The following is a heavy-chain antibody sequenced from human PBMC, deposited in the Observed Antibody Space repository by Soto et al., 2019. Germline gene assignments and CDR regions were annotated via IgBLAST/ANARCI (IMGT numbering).Heavy chain of an antibody. Sequence: QMQLVQSGPEVKKPGTSVKVSCKASGFTFTSSAVQWVRQARGQRLEWIGWIVVGSGNTNYAQKFQERVTITRDMSXSXGYMELSSLRSEDTAVYYCAADTKYGDYIPTDAFDIWGQGTMVTVSS. V-gene: IGHV1-58*01. J-gene: IGHJ3*02. CDR1: GFTFTSSA. CDR2: IVVGSGNT. CDR3: AADTKYGDYIPTDAFDI. D-gene: IGHD4-17*01.